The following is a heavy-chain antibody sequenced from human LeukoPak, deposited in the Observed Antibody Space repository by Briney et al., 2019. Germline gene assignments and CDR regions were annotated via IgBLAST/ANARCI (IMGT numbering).Heavy chain of an antibody. CDR2: ISSSSSYI. V-gene: IGHV3-21*01. CDR3: ARDVRLVVVPAAMLLGTGRGPLDY. D-gene: IGHD2-2*01. J-gene: IGHJ4*02. Sequence: GGSLRLSCAASGFTFSSYSRNWVRHAPGKGLEWVSSISSSSSYIYYADSVKGRFTISRDNAKDCLYLQMNSLRAEDTAVYYCARDVRLVVVPAAMLLGTGRGPLDYWGQGTLVTVSS. CDR1: GFTFSSYS.